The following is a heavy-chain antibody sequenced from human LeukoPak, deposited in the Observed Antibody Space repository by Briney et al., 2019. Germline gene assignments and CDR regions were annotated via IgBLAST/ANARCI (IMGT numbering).Heavy chain of an antibody. CDR1: GGSLSGYY. V-gene: IGHV4-34*01. CDR3: APQGDIEHSYGFGKWFDP. CDR2: INHSGST. Sequence: SETLSLTCAVYGGSLSGYYWSWIRQPPGKGLEWIGEINHSGSTNYNASLKSRVTISIDTSKKQFSLKLSSVTAADTAVYYCAPQGDIEHSYGFGKWFDPWGQGTLVTVSS. J-gene: IGHJ5*02. D-gene: IGHD5-18*01.